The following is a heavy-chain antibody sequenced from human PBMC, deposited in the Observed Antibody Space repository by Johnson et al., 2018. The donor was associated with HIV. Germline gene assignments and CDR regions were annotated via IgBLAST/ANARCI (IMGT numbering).Heavy chain of an antibody. CDR1: GFTFNSYA. CDR3: ARDHSGYDSVTAAFDI. Sequence: QVQLVESGGGVVQPGRSLRLSCAASGFTFNSYAMHWVRQAPGKGLEWVAFISYDGSDKYYADSVKGRFTISRDNSKNTLYLEMNSLRAEYTAVYYCARDHSGYDSVTAAFDIWGQGTMVTVSS. J-gene: IGHJ3*02. CDR2: ISYDGSDK. D-gene: IGHD5-12*01. V-gene: IGHV3-30-3*01.